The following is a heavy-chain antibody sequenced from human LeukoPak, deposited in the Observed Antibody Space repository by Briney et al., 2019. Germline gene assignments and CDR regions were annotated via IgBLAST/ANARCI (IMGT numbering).Heavy chain of an antibody. CDR3: AREGLKGIAAAGDAFDI. CDR2: IRYDGSKK. J-gene: IGHJ3*02. D-gene: IGHD6-13*01. V-gene: IGHV3-30*02. CDR1: GFIFSSYG. Sequence: PGGSLRLSCAASGFIFSSYGMHWVRQAPGKGLEWVAFIRYDGSKKYYADSVKGRFTISRDNAKNSLYLQMNSLRAEDTAVYYCAREGLKGIAAAGDAFDIWGQGTMVTVSS.